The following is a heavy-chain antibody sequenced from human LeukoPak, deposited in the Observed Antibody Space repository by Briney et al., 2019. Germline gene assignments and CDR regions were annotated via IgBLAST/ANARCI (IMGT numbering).Heavy chain of an antibody. CDR1: GFTFSSYA. Sequence: PGGSLRLSCAASGFTFSSYAMSWVRQAPGKGLEWVSAISGSGGSTYYADSEKGRFTISRDNSKNTLYLQMNSLRAEDTAVYYCAKPGRWIKAFDYWGQGTLVTVSS. CDR2: ISGSGGST. D-gene: IGHD2-2*03. CDR3: AKPGRWIKAFDY. J-gene: IGHJ4*02. V-gene: IGHV3-23*01.